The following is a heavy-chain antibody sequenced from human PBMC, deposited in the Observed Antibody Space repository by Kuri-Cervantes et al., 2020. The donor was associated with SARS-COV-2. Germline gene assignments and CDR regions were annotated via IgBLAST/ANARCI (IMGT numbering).Heavy chain of an antibody. V-gene: IGHV3-21*04. CDR2: ISSSSSYI. D-gene: IGHD3-3*01. J-gene: IGHJ6*02. Sequence: GGSLRLSCAASGFTFSSYSMNWVRQAPGKGLEWVSSISSSSSYIYYADSVKGRFTISRDNAKNSLYLQMNSLRAEDTAVYYCAISTIFGVVRLYYYYGMDVWGQGTTVTVSS. CDR1: GFTFSSYS. CDR3: AISTIFGVVRLYYYYGMDV.